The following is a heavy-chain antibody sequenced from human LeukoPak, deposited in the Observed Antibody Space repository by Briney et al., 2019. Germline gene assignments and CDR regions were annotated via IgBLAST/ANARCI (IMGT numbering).Heavy chain of an antibody. Sequence: GGSLRLSCAASGFTFSNAWMGWVRQAPGKGLGWVGRIKSKTDGGTTDYAAPVKGRFTISRDDSKNTLYLQMNSLKTEDTAVYYCTTVDVWHGDYDYWGQGTLVTVSS. CDR3: TTVDVWHGDYDY. D-gene: IGHD4-17*01. V-gene: IGHV3-15*01. CDR1: GFTFSNAW. J-gene: IGHJ4*02. CDR2: IKSKTDGGTT.